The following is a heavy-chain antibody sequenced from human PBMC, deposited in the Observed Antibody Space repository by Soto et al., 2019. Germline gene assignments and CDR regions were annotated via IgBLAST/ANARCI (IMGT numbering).Heavy chain of an antibody. Sequence: EVQLVESGRGLVQPGRSLRLSCAASGFRFADYTMHWVRQAPGKGLEWVSGLTWNSESIAYADSVKGRFTISRDNAKNSLYLQMNSLRAEDTSFYFCAKGAISGTLNWFDPWGQGTLVTVSS. CDR3: AKGAISGTLNWFDP. J-gene: IGHJ5*02. CDR1: GFRFADYT. CDR2: LTWNSESI. D-gene: IGHD6-13*01. V-gene: IGHV3-9*01.